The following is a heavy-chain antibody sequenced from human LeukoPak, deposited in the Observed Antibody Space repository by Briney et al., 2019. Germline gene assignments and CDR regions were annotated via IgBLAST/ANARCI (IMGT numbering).Heavy chain of an antibody. Sequence: SETLSLTCTVSGGSVSSSTYYWGWIRQPPGKGLEWIGSISYSGTNYNNPSLKSRVSISINTSKNQFSVKLTSVSAADTAMYYCASLGTLRSWGQGTLVTVSS. CDR1: GGSVSSSTYY. J-gene: IGHJ5*02. CDR2: ISYSGTN. CDR3: ASLGTLRS. D-gene: IGHD7-27*01. V-gene: IGHV4-39*01.